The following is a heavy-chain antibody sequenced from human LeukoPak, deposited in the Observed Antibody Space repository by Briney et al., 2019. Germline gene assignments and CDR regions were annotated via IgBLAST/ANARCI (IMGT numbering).Heavy chain of an antibody. CDR3: TRHSDAYCSRANCYVDNFYGLDV. CDR2: IRSRANSYET. Sequence: GGSLRLSCAASGFTFSGSAMHWVRQASGKGLEWVGRIRSRANSYETAYAAAVTGRFIISRDDSSDTAYLQMNSLTTEDTAVYYCTRHSDAYCSRANCYVDNFYGLDVWGQGTRVTVSS. V-gene: IGHV3-73*01. CDR1: GFTFSGSA. D-gene: IGHD2-2*01. J-gene: IGHJ6*02.